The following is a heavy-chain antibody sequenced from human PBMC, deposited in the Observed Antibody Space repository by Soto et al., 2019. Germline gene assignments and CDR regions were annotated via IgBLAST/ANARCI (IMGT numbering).Heavy chain of an antibody. V-gene: IGHV5-10-1*01. D-gene: IGHD6-13*01. CDR3: ARDSSSDYYYYGMDV. Sequence: ESLKISCKGSGYSFTSYWISWVRQMPGKGLEWMGRIDPSDSYTNYSPSFQGHVTISADKSISTAYLQWSSLKASDTAMYYCARDSSSDYYYYGMDVWGQGTAVTVSS. J-gene: IGHJ6*02. CDR1: GYSFTSYW. CDR2: IDPSDSYT.